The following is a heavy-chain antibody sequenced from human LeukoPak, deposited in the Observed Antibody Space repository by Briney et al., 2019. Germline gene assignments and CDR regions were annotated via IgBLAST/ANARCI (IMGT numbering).Heavy chain of an antibody. CDR1: GGSISSGGYY. J-gene: IGHJ4*02. V-gene: IGHV4-31*03. D-gene: IGHD1-26*01. CDR2: IYYSGST. Sequence: SETLSLTCTVSGGSISSGGYYWSWIRQHPGKGLEWIGYIYYSGSTYYNPSLKSRVTISVDTSKNQFSLKLSSVTAADTAVYYCAKDQGYSGSYYLVYWGQGTLVTVSS. CDR3: AKDQGYSGSYYLVY.